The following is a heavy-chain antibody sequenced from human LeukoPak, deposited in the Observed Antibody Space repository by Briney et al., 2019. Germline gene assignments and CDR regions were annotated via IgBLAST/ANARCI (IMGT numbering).Heavy chain of an antibody. D-gene: IGHD2-2*01. CDR2: ISAYNGNT. J-gene: IGHJ4*02. V-gene: IGHV1-18*01. CDR3: ARDVGYCSSSTSCSRGDY. CDR1: GYTFTNYG. Sequence: ASVKVSCKASGYTFTNYGISWVRQAPGQGLEWMGRISAYNGNTDYAQKLQGRVTMTTDTSTTTAYMELRSLRSDDTAVYYCARDVGYCSSSTSCSRGDYWGQGTLVTVSS.